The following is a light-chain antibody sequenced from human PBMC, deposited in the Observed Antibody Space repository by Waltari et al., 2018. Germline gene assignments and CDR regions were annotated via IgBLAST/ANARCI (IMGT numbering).Light chain of an antibody. CDR1: QTVSSY. Sequence: EIVLTQSPATLSLSPGERATLSCRASQTVSSYLAWYQQKPGQAPRLLIYDASNRATGISARFSGSGSGTAFTLTIGSLEPEDFAVYYCQQRSNWPITFGQGTRLEIK. V-gene: IGKV3-11*01. CDR3: QQRSNWPIT. J-gene: IGKJ5*01. CDR2: DAS.